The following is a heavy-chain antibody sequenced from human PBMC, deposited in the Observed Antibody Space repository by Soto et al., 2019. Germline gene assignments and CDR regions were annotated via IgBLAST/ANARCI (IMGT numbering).Heavy chain of an antibody. Sequence: QVQLVQSGAEVKKPGASVKVSCKVSGYTLTDLSMQWVRQAPGKGLEWMGGFDPEDGETIYAQKFEDRITMTEDTATDTAHREQSRLRCEATAVYYWATHRSGRFLEWLPEGSLGYWGQGTLVTASS. V-gene: IGHV1-24*01. D-gene: IGHD3-3*01. CDR1: GYTLTDLS. J-gene: IGHJ4*02. CDR3: ATHRSGRFLEWLPEGSLGY. CDR2: FDPEDGET.